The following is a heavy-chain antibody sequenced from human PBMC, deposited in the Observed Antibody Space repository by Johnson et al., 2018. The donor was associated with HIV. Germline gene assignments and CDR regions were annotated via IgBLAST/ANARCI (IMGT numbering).Heavy chain of an antibody. J-gene: IGHJ3*02. V-gene: IGHV3-53*01. CDR2: IYSGGST. Sequence: VQLVESGGGVVRPGGSLRLSCAASGFTVSSNYMSWVRQAPGKGLEWVAVIYSGGSTFYPDSVKGRFTISRDNSKNTLYLQMNSLRAEDSAVYYCAKLAIDYSGAWYGLTFDIWGQGTMVTVSS. CDR3: AKLAIDYSGAWYGLTFDI. D-gene: IGHD6-19*01. CDR1: GFTVSSNY.